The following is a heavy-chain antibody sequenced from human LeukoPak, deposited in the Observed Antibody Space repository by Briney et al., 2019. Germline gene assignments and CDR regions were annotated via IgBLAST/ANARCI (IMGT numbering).Heavy chain of an antibody. J-gene: IGHJ4*02. D-gene: IGHD3-16*01. Sequence: GSLRLSCAASGITFRSYGMHWVRQAPGKGLEWVALIWYDGSKQYYVDSVKGRFTISRDNSKNMLYLEMHSLRAEDTAIYYCASGTIPFTFGEIWSLDYWGQGTLVTVSS. CDR2: IWYDGSKQ. CDR1: GITFRSYG. CDR3: ASGTIPFTFGEIWSLDY. V-gene: IGHV3-33*01.